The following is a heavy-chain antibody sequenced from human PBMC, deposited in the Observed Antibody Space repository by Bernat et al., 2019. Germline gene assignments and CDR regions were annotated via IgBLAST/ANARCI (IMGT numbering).Heavy chain of an antibody. CDR1: GFTVSSNY. CDR3: AKHRFGELGADY. D-gene: IGHD3-10*01. Sequence: EVQLVESGGGLVQPGGSLRLSCAASGFTVSSNYMSWVRQAPGKGLEWVSVIYSGGSTYYADSVKGRFTISRDNSKNTLYHQMNSLRAEDTAVYYCAKHRFGELGADYWGQGTLVTVSS. CDR2: IYSGGST. V-gene: IGHV3-66*04. J-gene: IGHJ4*02.